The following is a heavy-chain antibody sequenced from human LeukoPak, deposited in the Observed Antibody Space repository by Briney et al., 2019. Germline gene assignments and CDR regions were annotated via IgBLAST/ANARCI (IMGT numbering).Heavy chain of an antibody. V-gene: IGHV1-2*06. CDR3: ARDGDYYDSSGSLDY. CDR2: INPNSGGT. J-gene: IGHJ4*02. Sequence: GSVKVSCQASGYTFTGYYMHRVRQAPGQGLEWMGRINPNSGGTNYAQKFQGRVTMTRDTSISTAYMELSRLRSDDTAVYYCARDGDYYDSSGSLDYWGQGTLVTVSS. D-gene: IGHD3-22*01. CDR1: GYTFTGYY.